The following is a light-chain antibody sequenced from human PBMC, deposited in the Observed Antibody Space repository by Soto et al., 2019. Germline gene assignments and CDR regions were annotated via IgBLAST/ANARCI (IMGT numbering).Light chain of an antibody. Sequence: EIVLTQSPATLSLSPGERATLSCRASQSVNNYLAWYQQKPGQAPSLLIYDASSRATDIPARFSGSGSGTDFTLTISSLETEDFATYYCHQRSNWPLTFGGGTKVDIK. CDR2: DAS. J-gene: IGKJ4*01. V-gene: IGKV3-11*01. CDR3: HQRSNWPLT. CDR1: QSVNNY.